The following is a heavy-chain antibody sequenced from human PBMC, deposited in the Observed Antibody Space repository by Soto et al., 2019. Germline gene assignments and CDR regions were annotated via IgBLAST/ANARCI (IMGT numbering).Heavy chain of an antibody. Sequence: SVKVSCKASGGTFSSYAISWVRQAPGQGLEWMGGIIPIFGTANYAQKCQGRVTITADESTSTAYRELSSLRAEDTAVYYCAKDRITMIVVALDAFDIWGQGTMVTVSS. CDR1: GGTFSSYA. V-gene: IGHV1-69*13. CDR2: IIPIFGTA. CDR3: AKDRITMIVVALDAFDI. J-gene: IGHJ3*02. D-gene: IGHD3-22*01.